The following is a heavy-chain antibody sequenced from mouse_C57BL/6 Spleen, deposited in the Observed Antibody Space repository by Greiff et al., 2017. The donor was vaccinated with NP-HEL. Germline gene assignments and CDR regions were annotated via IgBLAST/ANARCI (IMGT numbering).Heavy chain of an antibody. J-gene: IGHJ1*03. CDR3: ARDWDYGSSYNWYFDV. CDR2: INYDGSST. V-gene: IGHV5-16*01. Sequence: EVMLVESEGGLVQPGSSMKLSCTASGFTFSDYYMAWVRQVPEKGLEWVANINYDGSSTYYLDSLKSRFIISRDNAKNILYLQMSSLKSEDTATYYCARDWDYGSSYNWYFDVWGTGTTVTVSS. CDR1: GFTFSDYY. D-gene: IGHD1-1*01.